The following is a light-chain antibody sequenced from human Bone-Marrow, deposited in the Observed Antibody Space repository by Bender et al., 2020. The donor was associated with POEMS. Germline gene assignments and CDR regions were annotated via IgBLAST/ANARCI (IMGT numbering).Light chain of an antibody. V-gene: IGLV2-8*01. CDR1: SGDVGDYNY. CDR2: EVS. CDR3: AAWEDSLNGWV. J-gene: IGLJ3*02. Sequence: QSALTQPPSASGSPGQSVTISCTGTSGDVGDYNYVSWYQQHPGKAPRLMIYEVSKRPSGVPDRFSGSKSGTSASLAISGLQSEDEADYYCAAWEDSLNGWVFGEGTKLTVL.